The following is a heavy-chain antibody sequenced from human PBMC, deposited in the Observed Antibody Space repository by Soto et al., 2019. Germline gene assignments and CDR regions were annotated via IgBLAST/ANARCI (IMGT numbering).Heavy chain of an antibody. J-gene: IGHJ6*02. CDR2: VSNSGSTM. CDR1: GFAFSGYS. V-gene: IGHV3-48*02. Sequence: GVSLRLSCEASGFAFSGYSMNWVRQSPGKGLEWISCVSNSGSTMYYSDSVKGRFTISRDNAMNSLYLQMNSLRDEDTAVYYCEKGGRHCYYCPYGMDVWGQGTTVTVSS. CDR3: EKGGRHCYYCPYGMDV. D-gene: IGHD3-22*01.